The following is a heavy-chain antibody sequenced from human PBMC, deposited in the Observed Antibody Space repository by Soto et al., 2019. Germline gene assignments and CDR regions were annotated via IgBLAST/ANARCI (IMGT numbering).Heavy chain of an antibody. V-gene: IGHV3-23*01. CDR2: VSDGSGVT. J-gene: IGHJ4*02. CDR3: AKWNGDGDY. D-gene: IGHD1-1*01. Sequence: EVQLLESGGGLVQPGGSLRLSCAVSGFSFSTYGVTWVRQAPGKGLEWVSGVSDGSGVTHYADSVKGRFTITGDNSKNTVYLHMNSLRVEDTAVYYCAKWNGDGDYWGQGTLVTVSS. CDR1: GFSFSTYG.